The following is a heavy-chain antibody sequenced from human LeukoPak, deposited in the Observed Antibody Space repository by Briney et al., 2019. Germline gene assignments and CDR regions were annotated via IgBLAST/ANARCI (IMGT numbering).Heavy chain of an antibody. J-gene: IGHJ4*02. V-gene: IGHV4-4*07. Sequence: SETLSLTCTVSADFNSNYDWNWIRQPAGKGLEWIGRIFSSGRTDYNPSLQSRVSLSLDMSKNQFSLMLTSVTAADTAIYSCARDGNLVRGVIRPGHFDYWGQGILVTVSS. CDR3: ARDGNLVRGVIRPGHFDY. CDR1: ADFNSNYD. CDR2: IFSSGRT. D-gene: IGHD3-10*01.